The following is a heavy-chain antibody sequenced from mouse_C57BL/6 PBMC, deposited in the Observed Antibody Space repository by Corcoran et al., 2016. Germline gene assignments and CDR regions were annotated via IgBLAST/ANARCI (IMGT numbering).Heavy chain of an antibody. CDR1: GYAFSSYW. V-gene: IGHV1-80*01. Sequence: QVQLQQSGAELVKPGASVKISCKASGYAFSSYWMNWVKQRPGKGLEWIGQIYPGDGDTNYNGKFKGKATLTADKSSSTAYMQLSSLTSEDSAVYFCARSRVYYGSSPYAMDYWGQGTSVTVSS. J-gene: IGHJ4*01. CDR3: ARSRVYYGSSPYAMDY. CDR2: IYPGDGDT. D-gene: IGHD1-1*01.